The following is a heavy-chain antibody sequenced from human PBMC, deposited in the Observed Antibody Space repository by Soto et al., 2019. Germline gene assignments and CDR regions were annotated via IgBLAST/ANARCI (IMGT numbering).Heavy chain of an antibody. J-gene: IGHJ4*02. Sequence: PGGSLRLSCAASGFTVSTNYMTWVRQAPGKGLEWVSVIYSGGSTYYADSVKGRFTISRGNSKNTLYLQMNTLRPEDTAMYYCARVAYWGPGTQVTVSS. CDR2: IYSGGST. CDR3: ARVAY. V-gene: IGHV3-66*01. CDR1: GFTVSTNY.